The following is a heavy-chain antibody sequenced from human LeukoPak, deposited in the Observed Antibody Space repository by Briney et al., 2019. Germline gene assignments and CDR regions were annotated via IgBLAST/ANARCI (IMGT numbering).Heavy chain of an antibody. CDR2: INHSGST. J-gene: IGHJ6*02. V-gene: IGHV4-34*01. CDR3: ARVDIVVVPAGPYRGMDV. Sequence: SETLSLTCAVSGGSFSGYYWSWIRQPPGKGLEWIGEINHSGSTNYNPSLKSRVTISVDTSKNQFSLKLSSVTAADTAVYYCARVDIVVVPAGPYRGMDVWGQGTTVTVSS. CDR1: GGSFSGYY. D-gene: IGHD2-2*03.